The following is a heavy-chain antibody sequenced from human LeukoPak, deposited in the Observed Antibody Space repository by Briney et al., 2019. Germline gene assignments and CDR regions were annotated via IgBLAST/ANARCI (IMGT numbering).Heavy chain of an antibody. CDR2: IKQDGSDK. Sequence: GGSLRLSCAASGFTFTKYWMTWVRQAPGKGLEWVGNIKQDGSDKNYMDSVKGRFTISRDNTKNSVYLQMSSLRAEDTAVYYCAKGGEDYYDSHFDYWGQGTLVTVSS. V-gene: IGHV3-7*01. CDR3: AKGGEDYYDSHFDY. J-gene: IGHJ4*02. CDR1: GFTFTKYW. D-gene: IGHD3-22*01.